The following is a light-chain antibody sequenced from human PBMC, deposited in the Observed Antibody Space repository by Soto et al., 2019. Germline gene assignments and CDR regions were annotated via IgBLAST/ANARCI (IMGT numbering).Light chain of an antibody. CDR2: AAS. Sequence: DIQMTQSPSSLSASVGDRVTVTCRASQSISNHLNWYQQKPGKAPKLLIYAASNLHSGVPSRFSGIGSGTEFTLTISSLQLEDFATYYCQESYSRPPWIFCQGTKVEIK. CDR1: QSISNH. V-gene: IGKV1-39*01. CDR3: QESYSRPPWI. J-gene: IGKJ1*01.